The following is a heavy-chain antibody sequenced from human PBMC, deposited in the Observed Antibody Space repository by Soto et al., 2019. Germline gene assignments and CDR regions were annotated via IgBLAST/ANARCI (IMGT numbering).Heavy chain of an antibody. V-gene: IGHV3-30*18. CDR1: GFTFSSYG. CDR3: AKDKGKTNWNYYYGMDV. Sequence: GESLKISCAASGFTFSSYGMHWVRQAPGKGLEWVAVISYDGSNKYYADSVKGRFTISRDNSKNTLYLQMNSLRAEDTAVYYCAKDKGKTNWNYYYGMDVWGQGTTVTVSS. CDR2: ISYDGSNK. D-gene: IGHD1-20*01. J-gene: IGHJ6*02.